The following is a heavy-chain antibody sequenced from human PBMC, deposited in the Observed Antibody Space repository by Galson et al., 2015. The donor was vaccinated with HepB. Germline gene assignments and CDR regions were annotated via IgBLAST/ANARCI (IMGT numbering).Heavy chain of an antibody. CDR1: GDSISTYC. CDR2: IYYSGST. J-gene: IGHJ3*02. Sequence: SETLSLTCTVSGDSISTYCWSWIRQPPGKGLEWIGYIYYSGSTNYNPSLKSRVTISVDTSKNQFSLKLSSVTAADTAVYYYARVPSSVYCSGGSCYVRLHAFDIWGQGTMVTVSS. D-gene: IGHD2-15*01. CDR3: ARVPSSVYCSGGSCYVRLHAFDI. V-gene: IGHV4-59*13.